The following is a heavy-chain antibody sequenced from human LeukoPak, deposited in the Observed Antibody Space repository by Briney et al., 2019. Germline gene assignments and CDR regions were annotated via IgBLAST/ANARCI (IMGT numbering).Heavy chain of an antibody. V-gene: IGHV3-23*01. Sequence: GGSLRLSCAASGFTFGMYAMSWVRQAPGKGLEWVSIISGSGGNTYYADSVKGRFTISRDNSKNTLYLQMNSLRAEDTAVYYCARSRGQWLVQGHFDYWGQGTLVTVSS. CDR2: ISGSGGNT. J-gene: IGHJ4*02. D-gene: IGHD6-19*01. CDR3: ARSRGQWLVQGHFDY. CDR1: GFTFGMYA.